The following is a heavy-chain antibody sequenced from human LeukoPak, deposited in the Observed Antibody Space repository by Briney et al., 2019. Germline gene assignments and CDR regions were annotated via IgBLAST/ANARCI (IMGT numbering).Heavy chain of an antibody. J-gene: IGHJ4*02. CDR2: IVVASGNT. V-gene: IGHV1-58*02. CDR3: ATGLNYVFHY. Sequence: SVKVSCKASGFTFTNSAMEWVRQARGQRLEWIGWIVVASGNTNYAQKFQERVTITRDMSTSTAYIELGSLRSEDTAVYYCATGLNYVFHYWGQGTLVTVSS. CDR1: GFTFTNSA. D-gene: IGHD1-7*01.